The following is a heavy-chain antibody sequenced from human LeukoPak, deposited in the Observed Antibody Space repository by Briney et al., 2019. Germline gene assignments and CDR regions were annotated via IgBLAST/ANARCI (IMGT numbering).Heavy chain of an antibody. CDR3: ARDSSGWYHWFDP. J-gene: IGHJ5*02. V-gene: IGHV3-48*03. CDR2: ISSSGSTI. D-gene: IGHD6-13*01. CDR1: GFTFDDYG. Sequence: GGSLRLSCAASGFTFDDYGMSWVRQAPGKGLEWISYISSSGSTIYYADSVKGRFTISRDNAKNSLYLQMNSLRAEDTAVYYCARDSSGWYHWFDPWGQGTLVTVSS.